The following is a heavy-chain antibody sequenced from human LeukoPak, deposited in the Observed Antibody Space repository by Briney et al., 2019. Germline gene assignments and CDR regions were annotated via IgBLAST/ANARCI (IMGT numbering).Heavy chain of an antibody. CDR1: GGSISSSNYY. CDR3: ARGEWFYYDSSGYYLDYYFDY. D-gene: IGHD3-22*01. CDR2: IYYSGST. J-gene: IGHJ4*02. V-gene: IGHV4-61*01. Sequence: SETLSLTCTVSGGSISSSNYYWTWIRQPPGKGLEWIGYIYYSGSTNYNPSLKSRVTISVDTSKNQFSLKLSSVTAADTAVYYCARGEWFYYDSSGYYLDYYFDYWGQGTLVTVSS.